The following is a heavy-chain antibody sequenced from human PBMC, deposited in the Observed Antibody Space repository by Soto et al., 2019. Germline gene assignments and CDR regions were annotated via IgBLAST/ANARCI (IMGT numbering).Heavy chain of an antibody. D-gene: IGHD2-2*01. CDR2: IFHSGST. CDR3: ARDIRHCSSTRCYRWFDP. J-gene: IGHJ5*02. V-gene: IGHV4-4*02. CDR1: TGSISSSNW. Sequence: QVQLQESGPGLVKPSGTLSLTCAVSTGSISSSNWWSWVRQPPGKGLEWIGEIFHSGSTNYNPSRKSRVPISLAKSKNQFSLQLSSVTAADTAVYYCARDIRHCSSTRCYRWFDPWGQGTLVTVSS.